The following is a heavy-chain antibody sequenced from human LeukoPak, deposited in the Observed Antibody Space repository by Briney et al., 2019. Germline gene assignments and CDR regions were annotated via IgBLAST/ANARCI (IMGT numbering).Heavy chain of an antibody. V-gene: IGHV4-39*01. J-gene: IGHJ4*02. CDR2: IYYSGNT. D-gene: IGHD3-10*01. CDR1: GFTFSSYE. Sequence: GSLRLSCAASGFTFSSYEMNWVRQAPGKGPEWIGSIYYSGNTYYNASLKSQVSISIDTSKNQFSLKLSSVTAADTAVYYCARHLWTMVRGVIGYWGQGTLVTVSS. CDR3: ARHLWTMVRGVIGY.